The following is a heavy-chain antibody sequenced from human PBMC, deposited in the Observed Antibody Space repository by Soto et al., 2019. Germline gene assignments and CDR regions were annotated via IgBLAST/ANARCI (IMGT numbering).Heavy chain of an antibody. V-gene: IGHV4-39*01. Sequence: PSETLSLTCTVSGGSISSSSYYWGWIRQPPGKGLEWIGSIYYSGSTYYNPSLKSRVTISVDTSKNQFSLKLSSVTAADTAVYYCARQALLWFGELSWFDPWGQGTPVTVSS. J-gene: IGHJ5*02. CDR3: ARQALLWFGELSWFDP. CDR2: IYYSGST. CDR1: GGSISSSSYY. D-gene: IGHD3-10*01.